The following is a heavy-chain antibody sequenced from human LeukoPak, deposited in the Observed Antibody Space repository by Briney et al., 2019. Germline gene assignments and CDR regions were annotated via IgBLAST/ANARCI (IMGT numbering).Heavy chain of an antibody. CDR1: GGSFSGYY. J-gene: IGHJ5*02. D-gene: IGHD2-21*02. CDR3: VSRAYCGGDCIDNWFDP. CDR2: INHSGSI. Sequence: SETLSLTCTVYGGSFSGYYWSWIRQPPGRGLEWIGEINHSGSINYNPSLKSRVTISVDTSKNQFSLKLSSVTAADTAVYYCVSRAYCGGDCIDNWFDPWGQGTLVTVSS. V-gene: IGHV4-34*01.